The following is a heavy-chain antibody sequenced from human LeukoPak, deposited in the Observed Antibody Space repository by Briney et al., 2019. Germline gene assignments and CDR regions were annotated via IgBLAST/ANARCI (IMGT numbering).Heavy chain of an antibody. CDR2: INPNSGGT. CDR3: ARGNDYSNSRPFFFDI. Sequence: ASVKVSCKASGYTFTGYCMHWVRQAPGQGLEWMGWINPNSGGTNYAQKFQGRVTMTRDTSISTAYMELSRLRSDDTAVYYCARGNDYSNSRPFFFDIWGQGTMVTVSS. V-gene: IGHV1-2*02. CDR1: GYTFTGYC. D-gene: IGHD4-11*01. J-gene: IGHJ3*02.